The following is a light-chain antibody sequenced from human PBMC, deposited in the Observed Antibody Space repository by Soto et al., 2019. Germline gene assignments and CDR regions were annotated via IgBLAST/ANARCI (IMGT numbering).Light chain of an antibody. V-gene: IGKV3-11*01. CDR2: DAS. J-gene: IGKJ4*01. CDR3: QQSSNWLPLT. CDR1: QSVGSY. Sequence: EIVLTQSPATLSLSPGERATLSCRASQSVGSYLAWYQQKPGQAPRLLVYDASSRATGIPARFSGSGSGTDFTLTISSLEPEDFAVYYCQQSSNWLPLTFGGGTKVEIK.